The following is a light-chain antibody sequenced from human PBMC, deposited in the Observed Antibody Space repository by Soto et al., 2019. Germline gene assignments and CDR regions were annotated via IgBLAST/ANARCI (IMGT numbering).Light chain of an antibody. CDR1: QSVSSAY. V-gene: IGKV3-20*01. Sequence: EIVLTQSPGTLSLSPGERATLSCRASQSVSSAYLAWYQQKPGQAPRLLIYGASSRATGIPDRFSGSGSGTDFTLTISRLEPEGCAVYYCQQYGSSRWTFGQGTKVAIK. CDR3: QQYGSSRWT. J-gene: IGKJ1*01. CDR2: GAS.